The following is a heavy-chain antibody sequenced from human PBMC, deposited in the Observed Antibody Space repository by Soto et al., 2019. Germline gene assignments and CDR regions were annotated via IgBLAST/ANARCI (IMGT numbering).Heavy chain of an antibody. Sequence: EVQLLESGGGLVQPGGSLRLYCAASGFTFSSYAMSWVRQAPGKGLEWVSAISGSGGSTYDADSVKGRFTISRDNSKNTLYLQMNSLRAEDTAVYYCAKECYYYYYIDVLGKGTTVTVSS. V-gene: IGHV3-23*01. CDR2: ISGSGGST. CDR1: GFTFSSYA. J-gene: IGHJ6*03. CDR3: AKECYYYYYIDV.